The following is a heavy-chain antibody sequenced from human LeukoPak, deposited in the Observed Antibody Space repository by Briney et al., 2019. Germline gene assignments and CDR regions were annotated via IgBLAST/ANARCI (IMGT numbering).Heavy chain of an antibody. D-gene: IGHD2-8*01. Sequence: SGTLSLTCAVSGGSISSSNWWSWVRPPPGKGLEWIGEIYHSGSTNYNPSLKSRVTVSVDTSKNQFSLKLSSVTAADTAVYYCARDARPWSINDVWGKGTTVTVPS. CDR1: GGSISSSNW. J-gene: IGHJ6*04. V-gene: IGHV4-4*02. CDR2: IYHSGST. CDR3: ARDARPWSINDV.